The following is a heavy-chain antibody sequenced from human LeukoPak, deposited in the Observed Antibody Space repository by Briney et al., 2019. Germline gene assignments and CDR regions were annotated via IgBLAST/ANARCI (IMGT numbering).Heavy chain of an antibody. CDR2: MNPNSGTT. CDR3: ARGAHYHDSSEGFDY. Sequence: ASVKVSCKASGYTLASYDINWVRQATGQGLEWMGWMNPNSGTTGYAQKFQDRITLTRDTSISTAYMELSRLRSDDTAVYYCARGAHYHDSSEGFDYWGQGTLVTVSS. V-gene: IGHV1-8*01. D-gene: IGHD3-22*01. J-gene: IGHJ4*02. CDR1: GYTLASYD.